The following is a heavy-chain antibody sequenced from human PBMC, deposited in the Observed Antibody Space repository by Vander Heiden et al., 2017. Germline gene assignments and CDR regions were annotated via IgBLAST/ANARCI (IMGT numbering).Heavy chain of an antibody. V-gene: IGHV4-30-4*01. D-gene: IGHD2-8*02. CDR2: IYYSGST. Sequence: QVQLQESRPGLVTPSQTLSLTCTVPGGSISSGDHDWSWIRQPPGKGLEWIGYIYYSGSTYYNPSLKSRVTISVDTSKNQFSLKLSSVTAADTAVYYCATSTGPNYQNWFDPWGQGTLVTVSS. CDR3: ATSTGPNYQNWFDP. CDR1: GGSISSGDHD. J-gene: IGHJ5*02.